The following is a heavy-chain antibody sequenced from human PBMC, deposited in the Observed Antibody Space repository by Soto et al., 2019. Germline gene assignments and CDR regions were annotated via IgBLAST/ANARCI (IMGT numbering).Heavy chain of an antibody. V-gene: IGHV4-30-4*01. CDR1: GDSISTVDYF. CDR3: ARGRYCLTGRCFPNWFDS. CDR2: IYKSATT. Sequence: SETLSLTCSVSGDSISTVDYFWAWIRQPPGQALEYIGYIYKSATTYYNPSFESRVAISLDTSKSQFSLNVTSVTAADTAVYFCARGRYCLTGRCFPNWFDSWGQGTLVTVFS. J-gene: IGHJ5*01. D-gene: IGHD2-15*01.